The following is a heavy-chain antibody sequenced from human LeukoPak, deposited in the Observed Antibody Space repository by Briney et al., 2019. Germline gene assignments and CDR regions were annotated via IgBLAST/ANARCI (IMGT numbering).Heavy chain of an antibody. D-gene: IGHD2-2*01. CDR2: INPNSGDT. J-gene: IGHJ3*02. CDR3: ARLIVVVPAAIHAFDI. V-gene: IGHV1-2*02. Sequence: APMKVSCKASGYPFTDYYIHWVRQAPGQGLEWMGWINPNSGDTNSAQRFQGRVTMTRDTSISTLYMELSRLRSDDTAVYYCARLIVVVPAAIHAFDIWGQGTLVTVSS. CDR1: GYPFTDYY.